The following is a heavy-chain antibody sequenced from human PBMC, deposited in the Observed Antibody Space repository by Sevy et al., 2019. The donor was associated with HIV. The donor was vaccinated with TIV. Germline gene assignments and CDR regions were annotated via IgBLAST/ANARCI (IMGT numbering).Heavy chain of an antibody. CDR3: AKCLTPVTNQGSFDP. CDR1: GFTFSSSA. J-gene: IGHJ5*02. Sequence: GGSLRLSCAASGFTFSSSAMTWVRQAPGKGLEWVSAITSNGGSKFYADSVKGRFTISRDISQNTLFLQMNSLRAEDTAVYDCAKCLTPVTNQGSFDPWGQGTLVTVSS. CDR2: ITSNGGSK. V-gene: IGHV3-23*01. D-gene: IGHD4-17*01.